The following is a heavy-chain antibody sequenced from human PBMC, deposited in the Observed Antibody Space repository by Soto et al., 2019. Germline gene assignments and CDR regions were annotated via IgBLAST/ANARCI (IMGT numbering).Heavy chain of an antibody. CDR1: GYTFTNYY. CDR2: INPTGGST. J-gene: IGHJ4*02. CDR3: ALDYYGSGSYYKGLDY. Sequence: GASVKVSCKASGYTFTNYYIHWVRQAPGQGLEWMGIINPTGGSTNYAQKFQGRVTMTRDTSTSTVYMELSSLRSEDTAVYYCALDYYGSGSYYKGLDYWGQGTLVTVSS. V-gene: IGHV1-46*01. D-gene: IGHD3-10*01.